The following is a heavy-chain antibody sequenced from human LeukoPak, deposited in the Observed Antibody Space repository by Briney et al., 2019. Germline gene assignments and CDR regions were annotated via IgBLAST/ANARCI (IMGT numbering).Heavy chain of an antibody. CDR2: INHGGST. J-gene: IGHJ3*02. D-gene: IGHD3-10*01. V-gene: IGHV4-34*01. CDR3: ARESMVRGVIVFYDAFDI. Sequence: SETLSLTCAVYGGSFSGYYWSWIRQPPGKGLEWIGEINHGGSTNYNPSLKSRVTISVDTSKNQFSLKLSSVTAADTAVYYCARESMVRGVIVFYDAFDIWGQGTMVTVSS. CDR1: GGSFSGYY.